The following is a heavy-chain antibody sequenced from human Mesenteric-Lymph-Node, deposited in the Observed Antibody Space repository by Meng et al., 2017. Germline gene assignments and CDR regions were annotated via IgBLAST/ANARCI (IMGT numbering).Heavy chain of an antibody. CDR3: AKAKGDTVTSSYFDL. CDR2: INYNSATI. V-gene: IGHV3-9*03. D-gene: IGHD4-17*01. J-gene: IGHJ2*01. CDR1: GFTFNEYA. Sequence: SLKISCTASGFTFNEYAMHWVRQGPGKGLEWVSGINYNSATIGYADSVKGRFTISRDNAKNSLYLQVNSLRAEDMALYYCAKAKGDTVTSSYFDLWGRGTLVTVSS.